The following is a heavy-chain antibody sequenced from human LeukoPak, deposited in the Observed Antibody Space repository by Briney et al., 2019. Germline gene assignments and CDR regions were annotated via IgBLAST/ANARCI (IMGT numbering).Heavy chain of an antibody. CDR1: GFTFSSYA. CDR3: ARGYSSSWYQTLDY. V-gene: IGHV3-23*01. Sequence: GGSLRLSCAASGFTFSSYAMSWVRQAPGKGLEWVSAISGRGGSTYYADSVKGRFTISRDNSKNTLYLQMNSLRAEDTAVYYCARGYSSSWYQTLDYWGQGTLVTVSS. J-gene: IGHJ4*02. D-gene: IGHD6-13*01. CDR2: ISGRGGST.